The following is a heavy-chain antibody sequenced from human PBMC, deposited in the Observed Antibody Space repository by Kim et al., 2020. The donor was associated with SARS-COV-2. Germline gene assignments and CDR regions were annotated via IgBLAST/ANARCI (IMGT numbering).Heavy chain of an antibody. J-gene: IGHJ4*02. D-gene: IGHD5-12*01. CDR1: GFTFSSYV. V-gene: IGHV3-23*01. CDR3: AKGSGRSRPYYFDY. CDR2: ITCGADDT. Sequence: GGSLRLSCAASGFTFSSYVMSWVRQAPGKGLEWVSAITCGADDTYLVDSVKGRFTISRDNSKNTLYLQMNSLRVEDPAVYYCAKGSGRSRPYYFDYWGQGALVTVSS.